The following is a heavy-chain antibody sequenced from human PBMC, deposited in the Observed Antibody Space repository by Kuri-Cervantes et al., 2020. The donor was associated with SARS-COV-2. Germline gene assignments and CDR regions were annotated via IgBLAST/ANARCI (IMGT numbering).Heavy chain of an antibody. CDR3: ARPREQWSDVFDI. CDR1: GGSISGSSSYY. CDR2: IYYSGNT. Sequence: SETLSLTCTVSGGSISGSSSYYWGWIRQPPGKGLEWIGTIYYSGNTYYKPSLKGRVTISVDTSKNQFSLKLSSVTAADTAVYHCARPREQWSDVFDIWGQGTMVTVSS. V-gene: IGHV4-39*01. D-gene: IGHD6-19*01. J-gene: IGHJ3*02.